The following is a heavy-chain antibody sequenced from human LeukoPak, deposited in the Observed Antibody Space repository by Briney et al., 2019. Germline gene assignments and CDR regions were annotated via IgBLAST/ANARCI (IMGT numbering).Heavy chain of an antibody. CDR2: ISGSGGST. J-gene: IGHJ6*03. D-gene: IGHD4-11*01. V-gene: IGHV3-23*01. Sequence: GGSLRLSCAASGFSFSTYAMSWVRQAPGKGLEWVSVISGSGGSTYYADSVKGRFTISRDNSKNTLYLQMNSLRAEDTAVYYCAKSGSNSDYYFYYMDVWGKGTTVTVSS. CDR1: GFSFSTYA. CDR3: AKSGSNSDYYFYYMDV.